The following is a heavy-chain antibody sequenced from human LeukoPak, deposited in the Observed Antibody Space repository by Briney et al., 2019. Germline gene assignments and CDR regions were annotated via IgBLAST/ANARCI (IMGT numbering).Heavy chain of an antibody. CDR1: GFALSSYW. Sequence: GGSLRLSCAASGFALSSYWTHWVRQAPGKGLVWVSDINSDGSTTRYADSVQGRFTISRDNAKNTLYLQMNSLRADDTAVYYCATRDYTSSKYWGQGTLVTVAS. V-gene: IGHV3-74*01. J-gene: IGHJ4*02. D-gene: IGHD2-2*02. CDR2: INSDGSTT. CDR3: ATRDYTSSKY.